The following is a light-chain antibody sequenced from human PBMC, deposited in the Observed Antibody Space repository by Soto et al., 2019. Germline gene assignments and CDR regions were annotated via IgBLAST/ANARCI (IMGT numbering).Light chain of an antibody. J-gene: IGKJ2*01. CDR3: QQRSAGPRNT. Sequence: DIVLTQFPATLSLSPGERATLSCRASQRVISYLAWYQQKPGQAPRLLIYDISNRATGIPARFIGSGSGTAFTLSISSLKPEDSAVYYCQQRSAGPRNTFGQGTKLEIK. CDR1: QRVISY. CDR2: DIS. V-gene: IGKV3-11*01.